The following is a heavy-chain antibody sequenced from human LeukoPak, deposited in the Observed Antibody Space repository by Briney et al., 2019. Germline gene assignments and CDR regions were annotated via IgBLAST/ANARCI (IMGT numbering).Heavy chain of an antibody. V-gene: IGHV3-30-3*01. CDR1: GFTFSSYA. Sequence: GGSLRLSCAASGFTFSSYAMHWVRQAPGKGLEWVAVISYDGSNKYYADSVKGRFTISRDNSKNTLYLQMNSLRPDDTAVYYCAKSGSHNAFDTWGQGTMVTVSS. CDR3: AKSGSHNAFDT. J-gene: IGHJ3*02. CDR2: ISYDGSNK. D-gene: IGHD1-26*01.